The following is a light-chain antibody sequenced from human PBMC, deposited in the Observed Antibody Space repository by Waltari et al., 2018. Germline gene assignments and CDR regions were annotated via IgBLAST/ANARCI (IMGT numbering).Light chain of an antibody. J-gene: IGLJ3*02. Sequence: SSELTQPPSVSVSPGQTAKITCSGDALPRQYVYWYQQKPGQAPVLLIYKDSERPSGIPERFSGSSSGKIVTLTSSGVQAEDEADYYCQSADTSDTWLFGGGTKLTVL. CDR2: KDS. CDR1: ALPRQY. CDR3: QSADTSDTWL. V-gene: IGLV3-25*03.